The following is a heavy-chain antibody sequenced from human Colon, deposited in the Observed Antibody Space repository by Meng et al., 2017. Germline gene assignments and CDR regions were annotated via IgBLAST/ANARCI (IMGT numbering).Heavy chain of an antibody. CDR1: GFTVSDNY. J-gene: IGHJ6*02. CDR2: IYSNGTT. CDR3: ARGVTVVTGALTYYYGLGV. Sequence: GESLKISCAASGFTVSDNYMNWVRQAPGKGLEWVSVIYSNGTTYYADSVKGRFTISRHSSTNTLTLQMSSLRPDDTAVYYCARGVTVVTGALTYYYGLGVWGQGTMVTVSS. D-gene: IGHD4-23*01. V-gene: IGHV3-53*04.